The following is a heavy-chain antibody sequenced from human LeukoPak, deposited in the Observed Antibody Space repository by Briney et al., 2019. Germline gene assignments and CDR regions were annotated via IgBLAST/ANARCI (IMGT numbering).Heavy chain of an antibody. CDR2: ISAYNGNT. CDR3: ARDLDSSGLYVLWSAFDI. D-gene: IGHD3-22*01. V-gene: IGHV1-18*01. J-gene: IGHJ3*02. CDR1: GYTFTSYG. Sequence: GASVKVSCKASGYTFTSYGISWVRQAPGQGLEWMGWISAYNGNTNYAQKLQGRVTMTTDTSTSTAYMELRSLRSDDTAVYYCARDLDSSGLYVLWSAFDIWGQGTMVTVSS.